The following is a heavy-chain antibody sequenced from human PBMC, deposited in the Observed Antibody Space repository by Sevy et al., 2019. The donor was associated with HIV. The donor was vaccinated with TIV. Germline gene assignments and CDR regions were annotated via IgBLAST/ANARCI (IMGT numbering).Heavy chain of an antibody. CDR2: ISSSGSTI. D-gene: IGHD1-26*01. V-gene: IGHV3-48*03. CDR1: GFTFSSYE. CDR3: ARDSRSGVGRNNAKEFDY. J-gene: IGHJ4*02. Sequence: GGSLRLSCAASGFTFSSYEMNWVRQAPGKGLEWVSYISSSGSTIYYADSVKGRFTISRDKAKNSLYLQMNSLRAEDKAVYYCARDSRSGVGRNNAKEFDYWGQGTLVTVSS.